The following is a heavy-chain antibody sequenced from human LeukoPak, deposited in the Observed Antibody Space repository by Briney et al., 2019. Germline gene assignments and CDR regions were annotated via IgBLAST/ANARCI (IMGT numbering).Heavy chain of an antibody. D-gene: IGHD3-22*01. CDR1: GGSISSSSYY. CDR2: IYYSGST. J-gene: IGHJ2*01. CDR3: ARRGYYDSRGYFDL. V-gene: IGHV4-39*01. Sequence: SETLSLTCTVSGGSISSSSYYWGWIRQPPGKGLEWIGSIYYSGSTYYNPSLKSRVTISVDTSKNQFSLKLSSVTAADTAVYYCARRGYYDSRGYFDLWGRGTLVTVSS.